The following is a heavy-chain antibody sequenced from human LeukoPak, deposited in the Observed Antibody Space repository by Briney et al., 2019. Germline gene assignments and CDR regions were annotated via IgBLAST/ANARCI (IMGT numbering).Heavy chain of an antibody. V-gene: IGHV4-59*01. Sequence: SETLSLTCTVSSGSISNYYWNWIRQPPGKGLEWIGYIYSSGSTNYNPSLKSRVTISVDTSKNQFSLKLSSVTAADTAVYYCARAYCSSTSCYPHFDYWGQGTLVTVSS. CDR3: ARAYCSSTSCYPHFDY. D-gene: IGHD2-2*01. CDR1: SGSISNYY. CDR2: IYSSGST. J-gene: IGHJ4*02.